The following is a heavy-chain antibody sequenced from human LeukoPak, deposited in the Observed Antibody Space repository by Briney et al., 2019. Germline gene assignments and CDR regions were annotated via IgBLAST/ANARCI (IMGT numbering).Heavy chain of an antibody. CDR2: ISAYNDNT. J-gene: IGHJ4*02. D-gene: IGHD2-15*01. CDR1: GYTFTNYA. Sequence: ASVKVSCKAPGYTFTNYAISWVRQAPGQGLEWMGWISAYNDNTNYAQKFQGRVTMTTDTSTSTAYMELRSLRSDDTAVYYCARDVGEGYCSGGSCYDYWGQGTLVTVSS. CDR3: ARDVGEGYCSGGSCYDY. V-gene: IGHV1-18*01.